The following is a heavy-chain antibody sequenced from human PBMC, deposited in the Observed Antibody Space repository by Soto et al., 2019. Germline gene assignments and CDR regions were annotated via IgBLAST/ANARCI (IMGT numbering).Heavy chain of an antibody. CDR2: IDPSDSYT. D-gene: IGHD3-10*01. Sequence: EVQLVQSGAEVGKAGESLRISCKGTGYNFTSYWITWVRQIPGKGLECMGRIDPSDSYTNYIPSFQGHVTITADKSLSTAYLQCSSLKASDSAIYYCARLPLISMVRGSFVDDYWGQGTLVTVSS. V-gene: IGHV5-10-1*01. J-gene: IGHJ4*02. CDR1: GYNFTSYW. CDR3: ARLPLISMVRGSFVDDY.